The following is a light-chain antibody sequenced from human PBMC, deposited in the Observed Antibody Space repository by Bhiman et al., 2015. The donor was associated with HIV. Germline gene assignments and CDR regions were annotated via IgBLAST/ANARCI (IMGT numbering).Light chain of an antibody. J-gene: IGLJ1*01. CDR3: SSYTISNTYV. CDR2: DVT. Sequence: QSALAQPASVSGSPGQSITISCTGTSSDVGGYNYVSWYQVHPGKAPKLIIYDVTKRPSGVSNRFSGSKSDNTASLAISGLRAEDEADYYCSSYTISNTYVFGTGTKVTVL. V-gene: IGLV2-14*03. CDR1: SSDVGGYNY.